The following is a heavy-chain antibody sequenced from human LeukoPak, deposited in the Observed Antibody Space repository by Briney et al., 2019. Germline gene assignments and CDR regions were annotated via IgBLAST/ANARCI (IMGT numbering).Heavy chain of an antibody. CDR2: INSNTGGT. D-gene: IGHD2-15*01. CDR1: GYTFTDYY. Sequence: ASVRVSCKASGYTFTDYYVHWVRQAPGQGLEWMGSINSNTGGTNYAQKFQGRVTMTRDTSISTASMELSRLTSDDTAVYYCARELGFCTSSSCPLLSYWGQGTLVTVSA. J-gene: IGHJ1*01. V-gene: IGHV1-2*02. CDR3: ARELGFCTSSSCPLLSY.